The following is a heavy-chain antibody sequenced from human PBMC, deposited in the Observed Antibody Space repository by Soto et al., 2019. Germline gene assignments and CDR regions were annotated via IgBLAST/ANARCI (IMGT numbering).Heavy chain of an antibody. Sequence: GGSLRLSCAASGFTFTRYSMNWVRQAPGKGLEWVSSISSTTNYIYYGDSMKGRFTISRDNAKNSLYLEMNSLRAEDTAVYYCARESEDLTSNFDFWGQGTLVTVSS. D-gene: IGHD2-21*01. CDR1: GFTFTRYS. V-gene: IGHV3-21*06. J-gene: IGHJ4*02. CDR2: ISSTTNYI. CDR3: ARESEDLTSNFDF.